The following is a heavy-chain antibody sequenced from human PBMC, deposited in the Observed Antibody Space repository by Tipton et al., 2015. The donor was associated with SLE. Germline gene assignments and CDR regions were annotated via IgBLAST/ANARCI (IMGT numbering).Heavy chain of an antibody. D-gene: IGHD6-13*01. CDR3: AKASRAGSSWYTFDY. CDR1: GFTFSSYA. Sequence: SLRLSCAASGFTFSSYAMSWVRQAPGKGLEWVSAISGSGGSTYYADSVKGRFTISRDNSKNTLYLQMNSLRAEDTAVYYCAKASRAGSSWYTFDYWGQGTLVTVSS. J-gene: IGHJ4*02. V-gene: IGHV3-23*01. CDR2: ISGSGGST.